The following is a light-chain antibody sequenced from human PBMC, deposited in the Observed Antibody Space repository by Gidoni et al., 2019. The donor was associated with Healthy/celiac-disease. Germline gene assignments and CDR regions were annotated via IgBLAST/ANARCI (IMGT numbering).Light chain of an antibody. CDR2: KAS. J-gene: IGKJ1*01. Sequence: IQMPQSPSTLSAAVGDRVTITCRASQSISSCLAWYQQKPGKAPKLLIYKASSLESGVPSRFSGSGSGTEFTLTISSLQPDDIATYYCQQYNSYSRWTFGQGTKVEIK. CDR1: QSISSC. CDR3: QQYNSYSRWT. V-gene: IGKV1-5*03.